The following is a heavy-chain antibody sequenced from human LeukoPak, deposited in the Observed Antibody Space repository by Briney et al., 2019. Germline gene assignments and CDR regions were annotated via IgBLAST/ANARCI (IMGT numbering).Heavy chain of an antibody. CDR1: GFTFSRYT. V-gene: IGHV3-30*04. J-gene: IGHJ4*02. Sequence: PGRSLRLSCAASGFTFSRYTMHWVRQAPGKGLEWVALIPYDGSYEYYADSVKGRFTISRDNSKNTLYLQMNSLRAEDTAVYYCARTLYYYDSSGYLNYWGQGTLVTVSS. CDR2: IPYDGSYE. D-gene: IGHD3-22*01. CDR3: ARTLYYYDSSGYLNY.